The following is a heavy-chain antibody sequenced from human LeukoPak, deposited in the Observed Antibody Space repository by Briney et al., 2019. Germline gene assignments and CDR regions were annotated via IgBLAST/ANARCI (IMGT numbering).Heavy chain of an antibody. CDR1: GFTFSSYG. Sequence: PGGSLRLSCAASGFTFSSYGMHWVRQAPGKGLEWVAVISYDGSNKYYADSVKGRFTISRDNSKNTLYLQMNSLRAEDTAVYYCARARALINAFDYWGQGTLVTVSS. D-gene: IGHD3-22*01. CDR2: ISYDGSNK. CDR3: ARARALINAFDY. V-gene: IGHV3-30*03. J-gene: IGHJ4*02.